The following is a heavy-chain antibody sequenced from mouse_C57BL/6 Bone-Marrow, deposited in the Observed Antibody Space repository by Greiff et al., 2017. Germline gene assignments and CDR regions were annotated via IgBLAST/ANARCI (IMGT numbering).Heavy chain of an antibody. CDR2: IDPANGNT. J-gene: IGHJ4*01. CDR3: ARSCYGYDGYAMDY. CDR1: GFNIKNNY. V-gene: IGHV14-3*01. Sequence: VQLQQSVAELVRPGASVKLSCTASGFNIKNNYMHWVKQRPEQGLEWIGRIDPANGNTKYAPKFQGKATITADTSSNTAYLQLSSLTSEDTAIYYCARSCYGYDGYAMDYWGQGTSVTVSS. D-gene: IGHD2-2*01.